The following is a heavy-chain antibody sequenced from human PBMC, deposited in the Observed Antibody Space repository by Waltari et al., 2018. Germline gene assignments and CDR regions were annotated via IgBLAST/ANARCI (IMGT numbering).Heavy chain of an antibody. CDR1: GFGFSDSD. Sequence: ELQLVESGGGLVKPGGSLRLTCAASGFGFSDSDMNWVRQAPGKGLEWVSSIGGGSRSYIFYADSGKGRFTISRDNAKNSLYLQMKSLRADDTAVYYCTRDLYGSGGDWFDPWGQGTLVIVSS. CDR3: TRDLYGSGGDWFDP. V-gene: IGHV3-21*03. J-gene: IGHJ5*02. CDR2: IGGGSRSYI. D-gene: IGHD3-10*01.